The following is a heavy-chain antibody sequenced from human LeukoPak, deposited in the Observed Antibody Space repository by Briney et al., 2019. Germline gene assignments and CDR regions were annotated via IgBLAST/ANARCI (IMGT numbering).Heavy chain of an antibody. V-gene: IGHV3-48*02. D-gene: IGHD1-26*01. CDR3: ARSLYSGTYYGGRYFDY. J-gene: IGHJ4*02. CDR2: VSSSGSSI. Sequence: GGSLRLSCVASGFTFSSYSMNWVRQAPGKGLEWVSFVSSSGSSIYYADSVKGRFTISRDNAKNSLYLQMNSLRDEDTAVYYCARSLYSGTYYGGRYFDYWGQGSLVTVSS. CDR1: GFTFSSYS.